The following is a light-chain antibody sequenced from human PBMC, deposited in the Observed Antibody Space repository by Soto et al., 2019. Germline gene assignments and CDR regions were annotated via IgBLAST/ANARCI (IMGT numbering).Light chain of an antibody. Sequence: QSALTQPASVSGSPGQSITVSCTGSSSDFGDDKYVSWYQQQPGKGPNLLIYGVNSRPSGISKRFSGSKSGNTASLTISGLQVEDEAEYFCCSFKTSRIWVFGGGTKLTGL. V-gene: IGLV2-14*01. J-gene: IGLJ3*02. CDR1: SSDFGDDKY. CDR3: CSFKTSRIWV. CDR2: GVN.